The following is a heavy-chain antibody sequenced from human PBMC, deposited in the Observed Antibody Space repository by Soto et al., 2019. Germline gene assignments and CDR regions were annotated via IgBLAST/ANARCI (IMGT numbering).Heavy chain of an antibody. V-gene: IGHV3-23*01. CDR2: ISGSGGST. Sequence: EVQLLESGGGLVQPGGSLRLSCAASGFTFSSYAMSWVRQAPGKWLEWVSAISGSGGSTYYADSVKGRFTISRDNSKNTLYLQMNSLRAGDTAVYYCARDRKWELLDGLDYWGQGTLVTVSS. CDR3: ARDRKWELLDGLDY. J-gene: IGHJ4*02. CDR1: GFTFSSYA. D-gene: IGHD1-26*01.